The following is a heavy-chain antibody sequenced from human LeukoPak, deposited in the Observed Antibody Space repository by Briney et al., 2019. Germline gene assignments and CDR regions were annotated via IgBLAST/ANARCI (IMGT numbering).Heavy chain of an antibody. CDR3: ARVYEDSSSAPRLWGRAHYYFDY. D-gene: IGHD6-13*01. CDR1: GFTVSSNY. Sequence: GGSLRLSCAASGFTVSSNYMSWVRQTPGKGLEWVSVIYSGGSTYYADSVKGRFTISRDNSKNTLYLQMNSLRAEDTAVYYCARVYEDSSSAPRLWGRAHYYFDYWGQGTLVTVSS. V-gene: IGHV3-53*01. CDR2: IYSGGST. J-gene: IGHJ4*02.